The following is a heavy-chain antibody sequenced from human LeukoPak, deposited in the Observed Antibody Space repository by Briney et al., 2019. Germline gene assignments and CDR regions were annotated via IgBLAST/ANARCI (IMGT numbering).Heavy chain of an antibody. CDR2: INPNSGGT. J-gene: IGHJ3*02. CDR1: GYTFTGYY. V-gene: IGHV1-2*02. D-gene: IGHD2-2*01. CDR3: ARGPIVVVPATRDGAFDI. Sequence: ASVKVSCKASGYTFTGYYMHWVRQAPGQGLEWMGWINPNSGGTNYAQKFQGRVTMTRDTSISTAHMELSRLRSDDTAVYYCARGPIVVVPATRDGAFDIWGQGTMVTVSS.